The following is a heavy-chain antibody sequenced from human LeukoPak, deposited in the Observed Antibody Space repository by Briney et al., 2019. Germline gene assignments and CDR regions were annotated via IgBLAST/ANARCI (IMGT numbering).Heavy chain of an antibody. D-gene: IGHD3-16*01. J-gene: IGHJ4*02. Sequence: GGSLRLSCAASGFTFRRYWMSWVRQVPGKGLQWVANIKEDGSKTYYVDSVKGRFTISRDNAKNSLCLEMNSLRADDTAVYYCARDYANIVDYWGQGTLVTVSS. CDR1: GFTFRRYW. CDR3: ARDYANIVDY. V-gene: IGHV3-7*03. CDR2: IKEDGSKT.